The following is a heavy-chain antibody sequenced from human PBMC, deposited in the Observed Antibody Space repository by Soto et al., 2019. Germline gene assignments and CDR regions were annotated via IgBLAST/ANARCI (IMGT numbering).Heavy chain of an antibody. J-gene: IGHJ6*02. CDR1: GGSISSSSYY. CDR3: ARNKVGATPRRGMDV. CDR2: IYHSGST. D-gene: IGHD1-26*01. Sequence: PSETLSLTCTVSGGSISSSSYYWGWIRQPPGKGLEWIGKIYHSGSTYYNPSLKSRVTISVDTSKNHFSLKLSSVTAADTVVYYCARNKVGATPRRGMDVWGQGTTVTVSS. V-gene: IGHV4-39*02.